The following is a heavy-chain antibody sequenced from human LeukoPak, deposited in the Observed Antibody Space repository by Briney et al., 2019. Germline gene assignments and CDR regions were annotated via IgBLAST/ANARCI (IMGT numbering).Heavy chain of an antibody. CDR1: GYKFTTYW. CDR2: IYPADSDT. J-gene: IGHJ2*01. Sequence: GESLKISCKASGYKFTTYWIGWVRQMPGKGREWMGIIYPADSDTAYNPPFQGQVTFSADKSISTAYLQWTSLKASDTAMYYCARRGGDGLWYFDLWGRGTLVTVSS. V-gene: IGHV5-51*01. D-gene: IGHD2-21*02. CDR3: ARRGGDGLWYFDL.